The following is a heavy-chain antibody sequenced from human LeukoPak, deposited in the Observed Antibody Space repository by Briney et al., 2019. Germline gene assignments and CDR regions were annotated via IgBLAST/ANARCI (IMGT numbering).Heavy chain of an antibody. Sequence: SETLSLTCTVSGVSISSSNSYWGWIRQPPGKGLEWIGSIYYSGNTYYNASLKSQVSISIDTSKNQFSLRLTSVTAADTAVYYCASNYYDSSGYYFFDYWGQGTLVTVSS. CDR1: GVSISSSNSY. CDR2: IYYSGNT. J-gene: IGHJ4*02. CDR3: ASNYYDSSGYYFFDY. V-gene: IGHV4-39*01. D-gene: IGHD3-22*01.